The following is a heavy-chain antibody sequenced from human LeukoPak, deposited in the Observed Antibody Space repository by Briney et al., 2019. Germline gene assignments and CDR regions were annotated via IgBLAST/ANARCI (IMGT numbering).Heavy chain of an antibody. V-gene: IGHV4-59*01. D-gene: IGHD2-2*01. Sequence: PSETLSLTCAVSGGSISSYYWSWIRQPPGKGLEWIGYIYYSGSTNYNPSLKSRVTISVDTSKNQFSLKLSSVTAADTAVYYCASVDIVVVPAAPSAEYFQHWGQGTLVTVSS. J-gene: IGHJ1*01. CDR3: ASVDIVVVPAAPSAEYFQH. CDR1: GGSISSYY. CDR2: IYYSGST.